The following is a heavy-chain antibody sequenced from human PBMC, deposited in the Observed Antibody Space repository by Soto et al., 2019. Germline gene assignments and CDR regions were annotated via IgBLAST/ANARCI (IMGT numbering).Heavy chain of an antibody. V-gene: IGHV4-4*02. J-gene: IGHJ4*02. D-gene: IGHD2-2*01. CDR3: TRDEGRCIISSCCPFAY. CDR2: IYPSGST. CDR1: GSSVTNNNW. Sequence: QVQLQESGPGLVKPSGTLSLTCRVSGSSVTNNNWWSWVRQPPGKGLEWIGEIYPSGSTNYNPSLKSRVTISVDRSQNQFSLTVTSVTAADTAVYYCTRDEGRCIISSCCPFAYGGQGNPGHRLF.